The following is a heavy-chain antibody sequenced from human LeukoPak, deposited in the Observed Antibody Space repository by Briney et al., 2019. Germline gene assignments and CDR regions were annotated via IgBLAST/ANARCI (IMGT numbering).Heavy chain of an antibody. CDR2: INSDGSST. CDR1: GFTFSSYW. J-gene: IGHJ6*03. Sequence: GGSLRLSCAASGFTFSSYWIHWVRQAPGKGLVWVSRINSDGSSTTYADSVKGRFTISRDNAKNTLYLQMNSLRAEDTAVYYCARSAAAGFSYYSYYLDVWGKGTTVTVSS. D-gene: IGHD6-13*01. V-gene: IGHV3-74*01. CDR3: ARSAAAGFSYYSYYLDV.